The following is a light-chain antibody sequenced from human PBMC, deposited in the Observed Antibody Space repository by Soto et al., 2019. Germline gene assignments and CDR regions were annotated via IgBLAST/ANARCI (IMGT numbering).Light chain of an antibody. CDR3: HQYNDWPRT. V-gene: IGKV3-15*01. CDR1: QSVSSN. Sequence: EIVMTQSPATLSVSPGERAILSCRASQSVSSNLAWYQQKPGQAPRLLIYDASTRAAGIPARFSGSGSGTEFTLTISSLQSEDFAAYYCHQYNDWPRTFGQGTKVEI. J-gene: IGKJ1*01. CDR2: DAS.